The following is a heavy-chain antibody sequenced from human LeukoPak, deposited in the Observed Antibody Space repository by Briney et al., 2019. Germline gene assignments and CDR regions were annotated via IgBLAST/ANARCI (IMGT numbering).Heavy chain of an antibody. CDR1: GGTFSSYA. J-gene: IGHJ4*02. V-gene: IGHV1-69*04. Sequence: SVKVSCKASGGTFSSYAISWVRQAPGQGLEWMGRIIPILGIANYAQRFQGRVTITADKSTSTAYMELSSLRSEDTAVYYCARDRYDILTGYYIFDYWGQGTLSPSPQ. CDR2: IIPILGIA. CDR3: ARDRYDILTGYYIFDY. D-gene: IGHD3-9*01.